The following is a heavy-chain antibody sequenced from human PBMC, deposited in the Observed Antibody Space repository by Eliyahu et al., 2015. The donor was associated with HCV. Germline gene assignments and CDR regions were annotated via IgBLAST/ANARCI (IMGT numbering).Heavy chain of an antibody. CDR1: GFTFSKAW. Sequence: EVQLVESGGGLVKPGGSLRLSCAASGFTFSKAWMSWVRQAPGKGLEWIGRIKSKTDGGTTDYAAPVKGRFTISRDDSKSTLYLQMNSLKTEDTAVYYCTTGAPGGFYYYLDVWGQGTTVTVSS. D-gene: IGHD1-26*01. CDR2: IKSKTDGGTT. V-gene: IGHV3-15*01. CDR3: TTGAPGGFYYYLDV. J-gene: IGHJ6*02.